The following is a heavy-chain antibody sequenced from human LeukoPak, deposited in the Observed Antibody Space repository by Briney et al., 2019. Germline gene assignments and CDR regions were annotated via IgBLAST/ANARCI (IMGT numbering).Heavy chain of an antibody. Sequence: GGSLRLSCAASGFTFSSYAMHWVRQAPGKGLEWVAVISYDGSNKYYADSVKGRFTISRDNSKNTLYLQMNSLRAEDTAVYYCARDRGYSTFDYWGQGTLVTVPS. CDR3: ARDRGYSTFDY. V-gene: IGHV3-30-3*01. J-gene: IGHJ4*02. CDR1: GFTFSSYA. D-gene: IGHD3-22*01. CDR2: ISYDGSNK.